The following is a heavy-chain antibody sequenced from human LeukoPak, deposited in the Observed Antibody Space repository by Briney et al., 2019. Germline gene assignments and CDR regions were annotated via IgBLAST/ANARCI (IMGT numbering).Heavy chain of an antibody. CDR2: IYYSGST. D-gene: IGHD2-15*01. CDR3: AREGGVVAGTFDY. V-gene: IGHV4-59*01. Sequence: PSETLSLTCTVSGGSISSYYWSWIRQPPGKGLEWIGYIYYSGSTNYNPSLKSRVTISVDTSKNQFSLKLSSVTAADTAVYYCAREGGVVAGTFDYWGQGTLVTISS. CDR1: GGSISSYY. J-gene: IGHJ4*02.